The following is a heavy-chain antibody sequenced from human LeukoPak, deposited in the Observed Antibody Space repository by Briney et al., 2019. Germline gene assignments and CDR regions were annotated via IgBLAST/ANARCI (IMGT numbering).Heavy chain of an antibody. CDR3: ARRGYSYGYYYYGMDV. CDR2: TYYRSKWYN. V-gene: IGHV6-1*01. Sequence: SQTLSLTRAISGDSVSSNSAAWHWIRQSPSRGLEWLGRTYYRSKWYNHYAVSVKSRITINPDTSKNQFSLQLNSVTPEDTAVYYCARRGYSYGYYYYGMDVWGQGTTVTVSS. D-gene: IGHD5-18*01. J-gene: IGHJ6*02. CDR1: GDSVSSNSAA.